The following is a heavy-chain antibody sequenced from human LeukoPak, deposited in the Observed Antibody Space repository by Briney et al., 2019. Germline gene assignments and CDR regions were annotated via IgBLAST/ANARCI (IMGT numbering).Heavy chain of an antibody. V-gene: IGHV3-23*01. CDR3: AKDRATVPRGNWFDP. D-gene: IGHD4-17*01. CDR2: ISGSGGSA. CDR1: GFTFSSYA. Sequence: GGSLRLSCAASGFTFSSYAMSWVRQAPGKGLEWVSAISGSGGSAYYADSVKGRFTISRDNSKNTPYLQMNSLRAEDTAVYYCAKDRATVPRGNWFDPWGQGTLVTVSS. J-gene: IGHJ5*02.